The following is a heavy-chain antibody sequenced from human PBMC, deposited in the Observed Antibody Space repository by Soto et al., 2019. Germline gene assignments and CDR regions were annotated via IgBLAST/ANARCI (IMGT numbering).Heavy chain of an antibody. CDR2: ISGSGGSR. Sequence: GGSLRLSCAASGFTFSSYAMSWVRQAPGKGLEWVSAISGSGGSRYYADSVKGRFTISRDNSKNTLYLQMNSLRAEDTAVYYCASLYCSGGSCKKRRNPTPSLYWGQGTLVTVSS. D-gene: IGHD2-15*01. V-gene: IGHV3-23*01. J-gene: IGHJ4*02. CDR3: ASLYCSGGSCKKRRNPTPSLY. CDR1: GFTFSSYA.